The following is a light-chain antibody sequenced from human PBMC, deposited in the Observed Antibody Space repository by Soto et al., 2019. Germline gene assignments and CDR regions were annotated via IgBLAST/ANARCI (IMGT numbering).Light chain of an antibody. CDR1: SSDVGGYNF. J-gene: IGLJ1*01. Sequence: QSVLTQPRSVSGSPGQSVTISCTGTSSDVGGYNFVSWYQHHPGKAPKLMIYNVIQRPSGVPDRFSASKSGNTASLTISGLQAEDEADYHCCSYAGSYTYVFGTGTKVTVL. CDR3: CSYAGSYTYV. V-gene: IGLV2-11*01. CDR2: NVI.